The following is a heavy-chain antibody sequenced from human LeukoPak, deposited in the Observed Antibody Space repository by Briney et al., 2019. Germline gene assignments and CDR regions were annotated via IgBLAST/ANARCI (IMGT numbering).Heavy chain of an antibody. D-gene: IGHD4-17*01. CDR2: INPNSGGT. CDR3: ARVSDYGDYYFDY. J-gene: IGHJ4*02. Sequence: ASVKVSCKASGYTFTGYYMHSVRQAPGQGLEWMGWINPNSGGTNYAQKFQGRVTMTRDTSISTAYMELSRLRSDDTAVYYCARVSDYGDYYFDYWGQGTLVTVSS. CDR1: GYTFTGYY. V-gene: IGHV1-2*02.